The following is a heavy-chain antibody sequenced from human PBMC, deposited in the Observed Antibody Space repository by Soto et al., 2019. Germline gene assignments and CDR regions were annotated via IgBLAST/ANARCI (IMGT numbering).Heavy chain of an antibody. CDR3: ARDLDYYGSGSHYYYGMGV. J-gene: IGHJ6*02. D-gene: IGHD3-10*01. Sequence: QVQLVQSGAEVKKPGSSVKVSCKASGGTSSRYAFSWVRQAPGQGLEWMGGIVPIYGTRGFAQKFQGRLTITADEPTRTAYMELSSLRSEDTAVYYCARDLDYYGSGSHYYYGMGVWGQGTTVTVSS. CDR2: IVPIYGTR. V-gene: IGHV1-69*01. CDR1: GGTSSRYA.